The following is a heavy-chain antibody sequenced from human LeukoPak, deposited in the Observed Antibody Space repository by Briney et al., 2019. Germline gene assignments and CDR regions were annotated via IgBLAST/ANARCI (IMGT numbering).Heavy chain of an antibody. V-gene: IGHV4-39*07. D-gene: IGHD3-10*01. CDR3: ARDLSRGYDLDYYYMDV. CDR2: IYYSGST. CDR1: GGSISSSSYY. Sequence: SETLSLTCTVSGGSISSSSYYWGWIRQPPGKGLEWIGSIYYSGSTYYNPSLKSRVTISVDRSKNQFSLKLSSVTAADTAVYYCARDLSRGYDLDYYYMDVWGKGTTVTVSS. J-gene: IGHJ6*03.